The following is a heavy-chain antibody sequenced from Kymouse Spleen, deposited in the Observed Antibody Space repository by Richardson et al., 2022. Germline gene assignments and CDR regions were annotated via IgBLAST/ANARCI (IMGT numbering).Heavy chain of an antibody. CDR1: GFTFSSYG. CDR2: ISYDGSNK. Sequence: QVQLVESGGGVVQPGRSLRLSCAASGFTFSSYGMHWVRQAPGKGLEWVAVISYDGSNKYYADSVKGRFTISRDNSKNTLYLQMNSLRAEDTAVYYCAKRESGGILTGYSPFDYWGQGTLVTVSS. V-gene: IGHV3-30*18. D-gene: IGHD3-9*01. J-gene: IGHJ4*02. CDR3: AKRESGGILTGYSPFDY.